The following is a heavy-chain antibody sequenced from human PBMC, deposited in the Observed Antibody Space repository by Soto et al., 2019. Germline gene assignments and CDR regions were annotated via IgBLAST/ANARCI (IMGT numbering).Heavy chain of an antibody. D-gene: IGHD3-10*01. CDR2: INIGSGDT. CDR1: GYSFSNYA. Sequence: ASVKVPSKASGYSFSNYALHSLRQAPGQRLEWMGWINIGSGDTTYAQSFQDWVTMTRDNSKNTLYLQMNSLRAEDTAVYYCARAHVSANMVRSKKFYYYVMEVWVQGSTVTGS. J-gene: IGHJ6*02. V-gene: IGHV1-3*04. CDR3: ARAHVSANMVRSKKFYYYVMEV.